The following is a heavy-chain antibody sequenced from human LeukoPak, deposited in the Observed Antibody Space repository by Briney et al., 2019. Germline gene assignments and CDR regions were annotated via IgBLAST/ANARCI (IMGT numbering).Heavy chain of an antibody. CDR2: INTNTGNP. D-gene: IGHD5-24*01. CDR1: GGTFSSYA. Sequence: ASVKVSCKASGGTFSSYAMNWVRQAPGQGLEWMGWINTNTGNPTYAQGFTGRFVFSLDTSVSTAYLQISSLKAEDTAVYYCARPAKEMATITFDYWGQGTLVTVSS. CDR3: ARPAKEMATITFDY. J-gene: IGHJ4*02. V-gene: IGHV7-4-1*02.